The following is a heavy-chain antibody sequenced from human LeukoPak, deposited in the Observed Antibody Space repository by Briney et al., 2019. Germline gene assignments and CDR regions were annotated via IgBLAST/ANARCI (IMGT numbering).Heavy chain of an antibody. CDR3: AKLEVDPHAFDI. CDR2: ISGIGGST. Sequence: GGSLRLSCAASTFTLSSYSMSWVRQAPGKLLEWVSAISGIGGSTFYADSVKGRFTISRDNSKTTLYLQMNSLRAEDTAVYYCAKLEVDPHAFDIWGQGTMVTVSS. J-gene: IGHJ3*02. V-gene: IGHV3-23*01. CDR1: TFTLSSYS. D-gene: IGHD2-15*01.